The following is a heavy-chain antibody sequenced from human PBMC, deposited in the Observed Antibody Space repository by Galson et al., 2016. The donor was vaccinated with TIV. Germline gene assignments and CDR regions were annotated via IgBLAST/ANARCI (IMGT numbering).Heavy chain of an antibody. CDR3: ARHGPWSFYFDF. CDR1: GGSVSGYY. D-gene: IGHD3-16*02. V-gene: IGHV4-34*01. J-gene: IGHJ4*02. Sequence: ETLSLTCGVYGGSVSGYYWGWFRQPPGKGLEWIGEINHFRSSNYNPSLKSRLTISIDTPKQQFSLRLRSVTAADTAIYFCARHGPWSFYFDFWSQGTLVTVSS. CDR2: INHFRSS.